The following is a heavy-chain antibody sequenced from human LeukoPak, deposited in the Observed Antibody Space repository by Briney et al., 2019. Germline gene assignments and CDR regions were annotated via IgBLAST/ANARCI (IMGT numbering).Heavy chain of an antibody. CDR1: GGSISSYY. J-gene: IGHJ6*03. CDR3: ARDRRYYDFWSGSIYYYYMDV. CDR2: IYTSGST. Sequence: SETLSLTCTVSGGSISSYYWSWIRQPAGKGLEWIGRIYTSGSTNYNPSLKSRVTMSVDTSKSQFSLKLSSVTAADTAVYYCARDRRYYDFWSGSIYYYYMDVWGKGTTVTVSS. V-gene: IGHV4-4*07. D-gene: IGHD3-3*01.